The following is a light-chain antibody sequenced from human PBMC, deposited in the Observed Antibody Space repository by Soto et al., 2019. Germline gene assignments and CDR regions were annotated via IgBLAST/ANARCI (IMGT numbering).Light chain of an antibody. Sequence: EIVLTQSPDTLSLSPGDRATLSCRASQSISSYLAWYQQKPGQSPRLLIYDASNRATGIPARFSGSGSGTEFTLTISSLQSEDFAVYYCQHYNNWPPYTFGQGTRLEIK. CDR2: DAS. CDR1: QSISSY. CDR3: QHYNNWPPYT. V-gene: IGKV3D-15*01. J-gene: IGKJ2*01.